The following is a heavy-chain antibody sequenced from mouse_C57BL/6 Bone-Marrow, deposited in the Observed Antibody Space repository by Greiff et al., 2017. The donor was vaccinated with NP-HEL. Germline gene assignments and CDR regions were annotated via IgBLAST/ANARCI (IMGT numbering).Heavy chain of an antibody. D-gene: IGHD2-1*01. J-gene: IGHJ4*01. CDR1: GFTFSSYA. V-gene: IGHV5-4*01. CDR2: ISDGGSYT. Sequence: EVQLVESGGGLVKPGGSLKLSCAASGFTFSSYAMSWVRQTPEKRLEWVATISDGGSYTYYPDNVKGRFTISRDNAKNNLYLQMSHLKSEDTAMYYCARDDYYGPYYAIDYWGQGTSVTVSS. CDR3: ARDDYYGPYYAIDY.